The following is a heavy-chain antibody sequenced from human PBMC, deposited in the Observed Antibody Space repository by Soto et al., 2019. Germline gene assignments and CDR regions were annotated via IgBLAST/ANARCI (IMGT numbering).Heavy chain of an antibody. CDR2: ISGSGGST. CDR1: GFTFISYA. V-gene: IGHV3-23*01. D-gene: IGHD3-3*01. CDR3: AKALNYDFWSGYWRHYYYYGMDV. Sequence: PGGSLRLSCASSGFTFISYAMSWVRQAPGKGLEWVSAISGSGGSTYYADSVKGRFTISRDNSKNTLYLQMNSLRAEDTAVYYCAKALNYDFWSGYWRHYYYYGMDVWGQGTTVTVSS. J-gene: IGHJ6*02.